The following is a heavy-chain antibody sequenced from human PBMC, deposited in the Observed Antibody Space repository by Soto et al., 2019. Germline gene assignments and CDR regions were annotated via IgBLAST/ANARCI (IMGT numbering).Heavy chain of an antibody. CDR3: ARDSWVPAAIPYRAGRWFDP. CDR1: GGTFSSYA. Sequence: GASVKVSCKASGGTFSSYAISWVRQAPGQGLEWMGGIIPIFGTANYAQKFQGRVTITADESTSTAYMELSSLRSEDTAVYYCARDSWVPAAIPYRAGRWFDPWGQGTLVTVSS. V-gene: IGHV1-69*13. CDR2: IIPIFGTA. D-gene: IGHD2-2*02. J-gene: IGHJ5*02.